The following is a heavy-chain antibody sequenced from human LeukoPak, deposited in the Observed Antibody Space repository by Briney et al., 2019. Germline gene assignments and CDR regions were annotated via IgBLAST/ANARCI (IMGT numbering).Heavy chain of an antibody. D-gene: IGHD2-15*01. J-gene: IGHJ5*02. CDR3: VRGGESTWS. Sequence: GGSLRLSCAASGFTFSSYWMLWVRQAPGKGPVWVSRINNDGSGTTYADSVKGRFTISRDDAKNTLYLQMNSLRAEDTAVYYCVRGGESTWSWGQGTLVTVSS. CDR1: GFTFSSYW. V-gene: IGHV3-74*01. CDR2: INNDGSGT.